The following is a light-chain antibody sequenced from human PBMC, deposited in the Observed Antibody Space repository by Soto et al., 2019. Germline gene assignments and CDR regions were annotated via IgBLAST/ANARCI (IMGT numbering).Light chain of an antibody. J-gene: IGLJ2*01. Sequence: QSALTQPPSVSGSTGQSVTISCTGTSSDVGSYNRVSWYQQPPGTAPKLMIYEVTTRPSGVPDRFSGTKSGNTASLTISGLQAEDESDYYCSSYTTDTTLVFGGGTKLTV. CDR1: SSDVGSYNR. CDR2: EVT. CDR3: SSYTTDTTLV. V-gene: IGLV2-18*02.